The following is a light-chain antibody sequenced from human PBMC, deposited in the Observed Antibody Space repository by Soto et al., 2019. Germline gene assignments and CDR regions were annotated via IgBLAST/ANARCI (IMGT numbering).Light chain of an antibody. J-gene: IGKJ1*01. CDR1: QSINSR. CDR3: QHYNSYSEA. V-gene: IGKV1-5*01. CDR2: DAS. Sequence: DIQMTQSPSTRSASVGDRVTITCRAGQSINSRLAWYQQRPGKAPKLLIYDASTLESGVPSRFSGSGSGTEFTLTISSLQPDDFATYYCQHYNSYSEAFGQGTKVDIK.